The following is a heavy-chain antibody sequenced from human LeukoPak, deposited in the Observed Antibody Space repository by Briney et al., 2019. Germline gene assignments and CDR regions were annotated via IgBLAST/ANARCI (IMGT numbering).Heavy chain of an antibody. CDR3: ARKELAAAGWNWFDP. J-gene: IGHJ5*02. D-gene: IGHD6-13*01. Sequence: PSETLSLTCTVSGGSISSYYWSWIRQPPGKGLEWIGYIYYSGSTNYNPSLKSRVTISVDTSKNQFSLKLSSVTAADTAVYYCARKELAAAGWNWFDPWGQGTLVTVSS. CDR2: IYYSGST. V-gene: IGHV4-59*01. CDR1: GGSISSYY.